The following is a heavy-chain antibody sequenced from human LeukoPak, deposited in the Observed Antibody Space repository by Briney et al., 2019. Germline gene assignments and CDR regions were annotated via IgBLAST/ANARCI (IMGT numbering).Heavy chain of an antibody. J-gene: IGHJ4*02. CDR2: IIPIFGTA. CDR3: ARVKYSVARTPGYFDY. V-gene: IGHV1-69*05. Sequence: ASVKVSCKASGGTFSSSAISWVRQAPGQGLEWMGGIIPIFGTANYAQKFQGRVTITTDESTSTAYMELSSLRSEDTAVYYCARVKYSVARTPGYFDYWGQGTLVTVSS. D-gene: IGHD5-12*01. CDR1: GGTFSSSA.